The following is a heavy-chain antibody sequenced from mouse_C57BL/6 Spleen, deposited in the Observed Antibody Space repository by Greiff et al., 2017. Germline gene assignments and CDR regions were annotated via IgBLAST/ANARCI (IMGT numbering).Heavy chain of an antibody. Sequence: DVKLVESGGDLVKPGGSLKLSCAASGFTFSSYGMSWVRQTPDKRLEWVATISSCGSYTYYPDSVKVRFTISRDNAKNTLYLQMSSLTSEDTAMYYCARPHYDYDEADWGQGTLVTVSA. CDR1: GFTFSSYG. J-gene: IGHJ3*01. D-gene: IGHD2-4*01. CDR3: ARPHYDYDEAD. V-gene: IGHV5-6*02. CDR2: ISSCGSYT.